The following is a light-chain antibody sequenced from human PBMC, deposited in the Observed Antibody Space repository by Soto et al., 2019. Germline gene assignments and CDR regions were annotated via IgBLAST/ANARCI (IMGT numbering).Light chain of an antibody. CDR3: QHYKTYYRT. J-gene: IGKJ1*01. CDR1: QSISNY. CDR2: DVS. V-gene: IGKV1-5*01. Sequence: DIQMTQSPSSLSASVGDRVTLTCRASQSISNYLNWYQQKPGRAPKLLIYDVSSFEGGVQSRFSGSGSGTEFTLTISSLQPDDFATYYCQHYKTYYRTFGQGTKVESK.